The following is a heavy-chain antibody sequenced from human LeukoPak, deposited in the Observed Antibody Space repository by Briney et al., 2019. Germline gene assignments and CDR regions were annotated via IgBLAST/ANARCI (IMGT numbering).Heavy chain of an antibody. J-gene: IGHJ3*02. V-gene: IGHV4-59*01. CDR2: IYYSGST. CDR1: GGSISSYY. CDR3: AREGGLQLGAFDI. D-gene: IGHD5-24*01. Sequence: PSETLSLTCTVSGGSISSYYWSWIRQPPGKGLEWIGYIYYSGSTNYNPSLKSRVTISVDTSKNQFSLKLSSVTAADTAVYYYAREGGLQLGAFDIWGQGTMVTVSS.